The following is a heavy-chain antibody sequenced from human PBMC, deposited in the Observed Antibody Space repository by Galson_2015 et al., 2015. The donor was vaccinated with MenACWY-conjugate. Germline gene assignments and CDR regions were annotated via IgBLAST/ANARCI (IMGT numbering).Heavy chain of an antibody. Sequence: SVKVSCKASGFTFTSSAMQWVRQARGQRLEWIGWIVVGSGNTNYAQKFQERVTITRDMSTSTAYMELSSLRSEDTAVYYCAAFFPRSSSFDYWGQGTLVTVSS. J-gene: IGHJ4*02. CDR3: AAFFPRSSSFDY. CDR2: IVVGSGNT. CDR1: GFTFTSSA. D-gene: IGHD1-26*01. V-gene: IGHV1-58*02.